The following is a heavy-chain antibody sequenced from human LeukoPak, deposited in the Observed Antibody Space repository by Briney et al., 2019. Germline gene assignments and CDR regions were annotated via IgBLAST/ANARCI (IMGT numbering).Heavy chain of an antibody. Sequence: SETLSLTCSVSGGSISRSNYYWDWIRQPPGKGLEWIGSIYYSGTTNYNPSLKSRVTISVDTSKNQFSLKLSTVTAADTAVYYCARAHKWLLRRSYYFDYWGQGTLVTVSS. CDR1: GGSISRSNYY. CDR2: IYYSGTT. CDR3: ARAHKWLLRRSYYFDY. D-gene: IGHD3-22*01. J-gene: IGHJ4*02. V-gene: IGHV4-39*07.